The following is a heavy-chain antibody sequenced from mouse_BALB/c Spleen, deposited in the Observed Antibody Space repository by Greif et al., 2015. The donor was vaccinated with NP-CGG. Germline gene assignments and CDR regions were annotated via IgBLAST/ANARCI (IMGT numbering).Heavy chain of an antibody. J-gene: IGHJ4*01. CDR2: INPSTGYT. D-gene: IGHD2-14*01. V-gene: IGHV1-7*01. CDR1: GYTFTSYW. CDR3: ARIGGSYAMDY. Sequence: VQLQQSGAELAKPGASVKMSCKASGYTFTSYWMHWVKQRPGQGLDWIGYINPSTGYTEYNQKFKDKATLTADKSSSTAYMQLSSLTSEDSVVYCCARIGGSYAMDYWGQGTSVTVSS.